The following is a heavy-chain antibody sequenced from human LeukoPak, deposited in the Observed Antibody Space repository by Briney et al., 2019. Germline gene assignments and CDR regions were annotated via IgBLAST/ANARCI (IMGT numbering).Heavy chain of an antibody. D-gene: IGHD3-22*01. CDR1: GYTFTSYD. V-gene: IGHV1-8*01. CDR2: MNPNSGNT. Sequence: GASVKVSCKASGYTFTSYDINWVRQATGQGLEWMGWMNPNSGNTGYAQKFQGRVTMNRNTSISTAYMELSSLRSEDTAVYYCARSRSYYYDSSGYSDYWGQGTLVTVSS. CDR3: ARSRSYYYDSSGYSDY. J-gene: IGHJ4*02.